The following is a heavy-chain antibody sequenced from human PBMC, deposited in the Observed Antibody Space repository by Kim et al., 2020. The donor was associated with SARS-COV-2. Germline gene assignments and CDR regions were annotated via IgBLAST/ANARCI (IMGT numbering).Heavy chain of an antibody. D-gene: IGHD6-19*01. V-gene: IGHV3-23*01. J-gene: IGHJ4*01. Sequence: GGSLRLSCAVSGLTFSSYAMAWVRQAPGKGLEWVSGISGGGDDTNYPDSVKGRFTISRDNSKNTLYLQMNSLRAEDTAIYYCANTGGRGSSGWYSDFWG. CDR3: ANTGGRGSSGWYSDF. CDR2: ISGGGDDT. CDR1: GLTFSSYA.